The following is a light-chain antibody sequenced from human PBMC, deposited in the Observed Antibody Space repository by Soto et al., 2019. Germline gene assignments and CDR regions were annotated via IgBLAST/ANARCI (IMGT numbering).Light chain of an antibody. J-gene: IGKJ1*01. CDR2: EAS. V-gene: IGKV1-39*01. CDR1: QTSATY. Sequence: DIQMTQSPSSLSASVGDRVTITCRASQTSATYVNWYQQKSGSAPRLLIYEASGLQSGVSSRFSGSGSGTHFVLTISNFQPEDSATYFCQQTYTNPQTFGQGTKVDSK. CDR3: QQTYTNPQT.